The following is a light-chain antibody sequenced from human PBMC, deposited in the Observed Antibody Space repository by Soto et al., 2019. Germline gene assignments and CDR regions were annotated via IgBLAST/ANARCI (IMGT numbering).Light chain of an antibody. CDR2: EGN. Sequence: QSALTQPASVSGSPGQSITISCTGTSSDVGGYNYVSWYQQHPGKAPKVMIYEGNNRPSGVSNRFSGSKSGNTASLTISGLQAEDEADSYCSSYTGSSTLVFGGGTQLTVL. J-gene: IGLJ2*01. CDR1: SSDVGGYNY. V-gene: IGLV2-14*01. CDR3: SSYTGSSTLV.